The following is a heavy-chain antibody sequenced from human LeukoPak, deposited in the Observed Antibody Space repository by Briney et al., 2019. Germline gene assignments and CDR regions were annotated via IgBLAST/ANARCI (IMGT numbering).Heavy chain of an antibody. CDR3: AREVSEGFDF. CDR2: FGTRSTSV. V-gene: IGHV3-21*01. D-gene: IGHD3-22*01. J-gene: IGHJ4*02. Sequence: GGSLRLSCAASGFTFSGYPIHWVRQAPGKGLEWVSSFGTRSTSVYHAGSVKGRFAISRDNAKNSLYLQMNSLRAEDTALYYCAREVSEGFDFWGQGTLVTASS. CDR1: GFTFSGYP.